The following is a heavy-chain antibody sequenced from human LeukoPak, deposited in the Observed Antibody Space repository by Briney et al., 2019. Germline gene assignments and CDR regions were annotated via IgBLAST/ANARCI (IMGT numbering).Heavy chain of an antibody. Sequence: SETLSLTCIVSGDSISSYYWSWIRQPPGKGLEWIGYIYNSESTNYNPSLKSRVTISVDTSKNQFSLRLSSVTAADTAMYYCARAGELTEFDYWGQGTLVTVSS. D-gene: IGHD1-7*01. CDR2: IYNSEST. CDR3: ARAGELTEFDY. CDR1: GDSISSYY. J-gene: IGHJ4*02. V-gene: IGHV4-59*01.